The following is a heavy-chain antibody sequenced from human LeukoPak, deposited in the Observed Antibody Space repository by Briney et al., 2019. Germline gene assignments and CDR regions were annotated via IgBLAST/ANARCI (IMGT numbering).Heavy chain of an antibody. CDR1: GYTLTSYG. CDR2: ISAYNGNT. CDR3: ARSVGRYFDWLLPLYYYYYYMDV. D-gene: IGHD3-9*01. V-gene: IGHV1-18*01. J-gene: IGHJ6*03. Sequence: ASVKVSCKASGYTLTSYGISWVRQAPGQGLEWMGWISAYNGNTRYAQKLQGRVTMTTDSSTSTAYMELRSLRSDDTAVYYCARSVGRYFDWLLPLYYYYYYMDVWGKGTTVTVSS.